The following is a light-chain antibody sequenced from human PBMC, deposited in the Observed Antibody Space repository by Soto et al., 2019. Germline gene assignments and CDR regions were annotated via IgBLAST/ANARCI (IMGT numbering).Light chain of an antibody. CDR2: ANN. CDR3: SAYTARSTLV. J-gene: IGLJ3*02. CDR1: NSNVGGGYD. Sequence: QSVLTQPPSVSGAPGQTVTISCTGSNSNVGGGYDVHWYQQLPGSAPKLLIYANNNRPSGVPDRFSGSKSGTSASLAITGLQAEDEADYYCSAYTARSTLVFGGGTKLTVL. V-gene: IGLV1-40*01.